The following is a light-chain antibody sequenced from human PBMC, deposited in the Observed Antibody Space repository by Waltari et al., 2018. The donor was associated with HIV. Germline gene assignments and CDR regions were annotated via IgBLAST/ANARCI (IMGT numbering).Light chain of an antibody. V-gene: IGKV4-1*01. CDR3: QQYYSTPPT. CDR1: QSVLYSSNNKNY. Sequence: DIVMTQSPDSLAVSLGERAAINCKYRQSVLYSSNNKNYLAWYQHKPGQPPKLVIYWASTRESGVPDRFSGSGSGTDFTLTISSLRAEDVALYYCQQYYSTPPTFGQGTKLEIK. J-gene: IGKJ2*01. CDR2: WAS.